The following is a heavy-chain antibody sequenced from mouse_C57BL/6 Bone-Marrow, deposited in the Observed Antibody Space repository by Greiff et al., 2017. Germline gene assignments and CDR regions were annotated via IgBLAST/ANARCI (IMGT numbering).Heavy chain of an antibody. CDR3: ARSGLLRYQSRFAY. D-gene: IGHD1-1*01. CDR1: GYTFTSYW. V-gene: IGHV1-64*01. J-gene: IGHJ3*01. Sequence: QVQLQQPGAELVKPGASVKLSCKASGYTFTSYWMHWVKQRPGQGLEWIGMIHPNSGSSTYNEKFKSKATLTVDKSSSTAYMQLSSLTSEDAAVYYCARSGLLRYQSRFAYWGQGTLVTVSA. CDR2: IHPNSGSS.